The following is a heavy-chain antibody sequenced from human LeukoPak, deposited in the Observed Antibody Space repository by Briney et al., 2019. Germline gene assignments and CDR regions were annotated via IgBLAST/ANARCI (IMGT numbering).Heavy chain of an antibody. V-gene: IGHV3-48*04. J-gene: IGHJ2*01. Sequence: GGSLRLSCAASGLSLSSSNMHWLRQSPGGGLEGLSYISAGSGTVFSADSVKGRFSISRDNARESLFLQMNSLRVEDTAVYYCTKDLGLRRMIWGRGTLVIVSS. CDR1: GLSLSSSN. CDR3: TKDLGLRRMI. CDR2: ISAGSGTV.